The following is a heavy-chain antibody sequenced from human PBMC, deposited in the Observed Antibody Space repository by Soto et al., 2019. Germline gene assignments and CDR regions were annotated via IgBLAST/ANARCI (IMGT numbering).Heavy chain of an antibody. D-gene: IGHD3-3*01. Sequence: QVHLQQWGAGLLKPSETLSLTCAVYGGSFTGYYWSWIRQPPGKGLEWIGEINHRGSTNYNPSLTSRVTISVDTSKNQLSLKLNSVTAADTAVYYCATSYFDFWRGYYRGYYFDYWGQGTLVTVFS. CDR3: ATSYFDFWRGYYRGYYFDY. J-gene: IGHJ4*02. CDR1: GGSFTGYY. V-gene: IGHV4-34*01. CDR2: INHRGST.